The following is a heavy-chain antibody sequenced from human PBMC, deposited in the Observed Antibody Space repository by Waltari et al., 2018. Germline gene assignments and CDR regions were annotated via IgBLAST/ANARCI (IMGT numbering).Heavy chain of an antibody. V-gene: IGHV1-3*04. CDR1: GYTFITYA. Sequence: QVQLVQSGAEVKKPGASVKVSCKAAGYTFITYAIHWVRQAPGQRLEWMGWINTGNGDTKYSQKFQGRVTITADKSTSTAYMELSSLRSEDTAVYYCARSDRTCGGDCYSPYWGQGTLVTVSS. CDR3: ARSDRTCGGDCYSPY. J-gene: IGHJ4*02. D-gene: IGHD2-21*02. CDR2: INTGNGDT.